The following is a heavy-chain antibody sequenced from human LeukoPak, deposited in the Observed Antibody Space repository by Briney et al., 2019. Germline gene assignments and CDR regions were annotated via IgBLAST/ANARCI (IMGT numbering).Heavy chain of an antibody. CDR1: GGSFSGYY. V-gene: IGHV4-34*01. CDR3: ARGKRNTYYYDSSGSFDY. D-gene: IGHD3-22*01. Sequence: SETLSLTCAVYGGSFSGYYWSWIRQPPGKGLEWIGEINHSGSTNYNPSLKSRVTISVDTSKNQFPLKLSSVTAADTAVYYCARGKRNTYYYDSSGSFDYWGQGTLVTVSS. J-gene: IGHJ4*02. CDR2: INHSGST.